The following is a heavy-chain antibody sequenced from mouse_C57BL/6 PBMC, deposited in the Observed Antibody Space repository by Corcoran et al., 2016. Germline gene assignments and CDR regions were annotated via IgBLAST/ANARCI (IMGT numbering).Heavy chain of an antibody. Sequence: EVQLQQSGPVLVKPGASVKMSCKASGYTFTDYYMNWVKQSHGKSLEWIGVINPYNGGTSYNQKFKGNPTLTVDKSSSTAYIELNSLTSEDSAVYYCARGVGADWYVDVWGTGTTVTVSS. J-gene: IGHJ1*03. CDR2: INPYNGGT. CDR1: GYTFTDYY. V-gene: IGHV1-19*01. CDR3: ARGVGADWYVDV. D-gene: IGHD1-1*01.